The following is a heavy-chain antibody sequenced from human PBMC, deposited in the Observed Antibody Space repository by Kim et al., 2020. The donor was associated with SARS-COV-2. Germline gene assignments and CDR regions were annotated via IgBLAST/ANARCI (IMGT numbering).Heavy chain of an antibody. D-gene: IGHD3-10*01. CDR3: SGRWFITSGWGSHYCVL. CDR2: SKHSGRT. Sequence: SETLSLTCAVYGGSFSGYAWSWIRQPPGKGLALIGESKHSGRTNYTPYIKIRVTISVYTSNNQFSLKLTSVTAAAAALYFCSGRWFITSGWGSHYCVLWG. J-gene: IGHJ2*01. V-gene: IGHV4-34*01. CDR1: GGSFSGYA.